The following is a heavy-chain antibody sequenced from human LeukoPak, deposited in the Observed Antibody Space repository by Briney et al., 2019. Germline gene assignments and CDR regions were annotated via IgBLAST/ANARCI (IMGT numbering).Heavy chain of an antibody. CDR2: IYYSGST. Sequence: SETLSLTCTVSGGSISSYYWSWIRQPPGKGLEWIGYIYYSGSTNYNPSLKSRVTISVDTSKNQFSLKLSSVTAADTAVYYCARVAAGTEDYWGQGTLVTVSS. J-gene: IGHJ4*02. D-gene: IGHD6-13*01. CDR3: ARVAAGTEDY. CDR1: GGSISSYY. V-gene: IGHV4-59*01.